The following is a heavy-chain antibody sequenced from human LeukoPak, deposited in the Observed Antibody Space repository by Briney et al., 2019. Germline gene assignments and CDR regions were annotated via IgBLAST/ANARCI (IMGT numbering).Heavy chain of an antibody. CDR2: IYYSGST. CDR3: AREEGGIAVAGATGAAGEFDY. D-gene: IGHD6-19*01. CDR1: GGSISSSSYY. V-gene: IGHV4-39*07. Sequence: SETLSLTCTVSGGSISSSSYYWGWIRQPPGKGLEWIGSIYYSGSTYYNPSLKSRVTISVDTSKNQFSLKLSSVTAADTAVYYCAREEGGIAVAGATGAAGEFDYWGQGTLVTVSS. J-gene: IGHJ4*02.